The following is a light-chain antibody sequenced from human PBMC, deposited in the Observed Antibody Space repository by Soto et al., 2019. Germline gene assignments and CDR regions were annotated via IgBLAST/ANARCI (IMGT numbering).Light chain of an antibody. CDR2: AAS. V-gene: IGKV1-27*01. J-gene: IGKJ1*01. CDR1: QGISNS. Sequence: DIQMTQSPSSLSASLGDRVTITCRASQGISNSLAWYQQKPGKVPKLLIYAASTLQSGVPSRFSGSGSGTDFTLTISSLESEDVVTYYCQNYNSDPKTFGQGTKVEIK. CDR3: QNYNSDPKT.